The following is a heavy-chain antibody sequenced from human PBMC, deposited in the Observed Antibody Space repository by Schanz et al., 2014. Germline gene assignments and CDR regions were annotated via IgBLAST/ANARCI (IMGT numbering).Heavy chain of an antibody. J-gene: IGHJ3*02. CDR1: GYTFISYG. D-gene: IGHD5-12*01. V-gene: IGHV1-69*04. CDR2: IIPILGIA. CDR3: ARGGGPEDVFDI. Sequence: QVQLVQSGAEVRKPGASVKVSCKASGYTFISYGISWVRQAPGQGLEWMGRIIPILGIANYAQNFQGRVTITADKSTSTAYMELTSLRSEDTAVYYCARGGGPEDVFDIWGQGTILTVSS.